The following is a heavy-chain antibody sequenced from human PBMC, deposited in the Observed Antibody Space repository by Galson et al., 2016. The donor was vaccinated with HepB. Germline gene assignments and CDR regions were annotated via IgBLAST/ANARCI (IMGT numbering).Heavy chain of an antibody. D-gene: IGHD4-11*01. CDR2: IYPGDSDT. CDR3: ASRVTIDVSGRPIDN. Sequence: QSGAEVTKPGESLRISCKGSGYSFTTYWIGWVRQMPGRGLDWMGIIYPGDSDTTYSPSFQGQVTMSADKSINTAYLQWSSLKASDTAMYYCASRVTIDVSGRPIDNWGQGSRVTVSS. J-gene: IGHJ4*02. V-gene: IGHV5-51*01. CDR1: GYSFTTYW.